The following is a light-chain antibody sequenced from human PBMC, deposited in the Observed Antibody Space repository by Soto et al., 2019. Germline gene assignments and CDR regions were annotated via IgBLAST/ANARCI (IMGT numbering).Light chain of an antibody. Sequence: IVMTQSPATLSVSPGERATLSCRASQSVSSNLAWYQQKPGQAPGLLIYGASTRATGIPARFSGSGSGTEFTLTISSLQSEDFAVYYCQQYNNWWTFGQGTKVEI. CDR2: GAS. V-gene: IGKV3-15*01. CDR1: QSVSSN. CDR3: QQYNNWWT. J-gene: IGKJ1*01.